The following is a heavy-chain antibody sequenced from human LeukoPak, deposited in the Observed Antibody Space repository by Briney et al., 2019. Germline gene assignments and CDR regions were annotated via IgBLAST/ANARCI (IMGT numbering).Heavy chain of an antibody. Sequence: GGSLRLSCTASGFTFSSYWMSWVRQAPGKGLEWVANIKQDGGEKDYVDSVKGRFTISRDNAKNSLHLQMNSLRAEDTALYYCARYCGGDCYGLDVWGQGTTVTVSS. CDR1: GFTFSSYW. CDR2: IKQDGGEK. J-gene: IGHJ6*02. V-gene: IGHV3-7*01. D-gene: IGHD2-21*01. CDR3: ARYCGGDCYGLDV.